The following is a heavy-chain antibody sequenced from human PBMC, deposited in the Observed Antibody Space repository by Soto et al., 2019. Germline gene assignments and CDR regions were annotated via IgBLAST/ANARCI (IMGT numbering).Heavy chain of an antibody. CDR2: ISASGGST. Sequence: GGSLRLSCAASGFAFSSYTMSWVRQTPGKGLEWVSSISASGGSTYYGDSLKGRFTISRDNSKNTLNLHIKSLGVEDSAVYYCAKDRGGFARGWEYYDFWGQGTQVTVSS. D-gene: IGHD6-19*01. J-gene: IGHJ4*02. V-gene: IGHV3-23*01. CDR1: GFAFSSYT. CDR3: AKDRGGFARGWEYYDF.